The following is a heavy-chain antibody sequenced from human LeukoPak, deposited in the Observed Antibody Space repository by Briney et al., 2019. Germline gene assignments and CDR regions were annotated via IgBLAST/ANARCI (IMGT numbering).Heavy chain of an antibody. J-gene: IGHJ4*02. Sequence: SETLSLTCIVSLGSISSYYWSWIWPPPGKGLEWIGYIYDSGSNNYNPALKSRVPISVDTSKNQFSLKLSSVTAADTAVYYCARTPSRGYSYGYPFDYWGQGTLVTVSS. CDR1: LGSISSYY. D-gene: IGHD5-18*01. V-gene: IGHV4-59*08. CDR3: ARTPSRGYSYGYPFDY. CDR2: IYDSGSN.